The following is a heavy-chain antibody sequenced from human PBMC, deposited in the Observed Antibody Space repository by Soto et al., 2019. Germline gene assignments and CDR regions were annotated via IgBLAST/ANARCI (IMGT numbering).Heavy chain of an antibody. Sequence: QVQLQQWGAGLLKPSETLSLTCAVYGGSFSGYYWSWIRQPPGKGLEWIGEINHSGSTNYNPSLKSRVTISVDTSKNQFSLKLSSVTAADTAVYYCARGRYCSGGSCYNNWFDPWGQGTLVTVSS. CDR2: INHSGST. V-gene: IGHV4-34*01. D-gene: IGHD2-15*01. CDR1: GGSFSGYY. J-gene: IGHJ5*02. CDR3: ARGRYCSGGSCYNNWFDP.